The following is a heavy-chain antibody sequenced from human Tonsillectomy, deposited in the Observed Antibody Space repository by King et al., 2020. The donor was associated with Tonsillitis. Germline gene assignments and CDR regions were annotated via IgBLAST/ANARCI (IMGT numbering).Heavy chain of an antibody. CDR2: ISYDGSNT. V-gene: IGHV3-30*03. Sequence: VQLVESGGGVVQPGRSLRLSCAASGFTFSRYGMHWVRQAPGKGLEWVATISYDGSNTYNAESVKGRFTISRDNSKNTLYLQMNSLRAEDTAVYYCARDVDHRYCRDGTCESMDVWGQGTTVTVSS. D-gene: IGHD2-15*01. CDR3: ARDVDHRYCRDGTCESMDV. J-gene: IGHJ6*02. CDR1: GFTFSRYG.